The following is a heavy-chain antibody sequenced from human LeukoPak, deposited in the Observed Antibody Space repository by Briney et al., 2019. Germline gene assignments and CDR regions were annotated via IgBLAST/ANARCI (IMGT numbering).Heavy chain of an antibody. Sequence: GASVKVSCKASGYTFTSYGISWVRQAPGQGLEWMGWISAYNGNTNYAQKLQGRVTMTTDTSTSAAYMELRSLRSDDTAVYYCARDQYSSSWLYYFDYWGQGTLVTVSS. CDR1: GYTFTSYG. D-gene: IGHD6-13*01. CDR2: ISAYNGNT. J-gene: IGHJ4*02. CDR3: ARDQYSSSWLYYFDY. V-gene: IGHV1-18*01.